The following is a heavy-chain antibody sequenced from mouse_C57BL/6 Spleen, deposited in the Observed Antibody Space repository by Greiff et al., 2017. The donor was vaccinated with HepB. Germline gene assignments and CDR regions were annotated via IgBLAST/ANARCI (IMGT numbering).Heavy chain of an antibody. J-gene: IGHJ4*01. D-gene: IGHD2-2*01. V-gene: IGHV7-1*01. CDR3: ARGYGYDGYAMDY. Sequence: EVKLMESGGGLVQSGRSLRLSCATSGFTFSDFYMEWVRQAPGKGLEWIAASRNKANDYTTEYSASVKGRFIVSRDTSQSILYLQMNALRAEDTAIYYWARGYGYDGYAMDYWGQGTSVTVSS. CDR2: SRNKANDYTT. CDR1: GFTFSDFY.